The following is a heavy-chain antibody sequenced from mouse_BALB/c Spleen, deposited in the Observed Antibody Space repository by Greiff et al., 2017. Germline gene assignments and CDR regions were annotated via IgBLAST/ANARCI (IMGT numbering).Heavy chain of an antibody. V-gene: IGHV7-3*02. D-gene: IGHD1-2*01. CDR1: GFTFTDYY. Sequence: EVKLMESGGGLVQPGGSLRLSCATSGFTFTDYYMSWVRQPPGKALEWLGFIRNKANGYTTEYSASVKGRFTISRDNSQSILYLQMNTLRAEDSATYYCARAFTTATRTGFAYWGQGTLVTVSA. J-gene: IGHJ3*01. CDR2: IRNKANGYTT. CDR3: ARAFTTATRTGFAY.